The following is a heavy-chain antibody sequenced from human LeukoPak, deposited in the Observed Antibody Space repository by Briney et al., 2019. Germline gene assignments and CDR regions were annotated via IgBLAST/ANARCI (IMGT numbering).Heavy chain of an antibody. J-gene: IGHJ6*02. CDR2: IYYSGST. D-gene: IGHD4-17*01. CDR1: GGSISSGGYY. CDR3: ARGGHGDYDQIPLPRYYYGMDV. Sequence: PSETLSLTCTVSGGSISSGGYYWSWIRQHPGKGLEWIGYIYYSGSTYYNPSLKSRVTVSVDTSKNQFSLKLSSVTAADTAVYYCARGGHGDYDQIPLPRYYYGMDVWGQGTTVTVSS. V-gene: IGHV4-31*03.